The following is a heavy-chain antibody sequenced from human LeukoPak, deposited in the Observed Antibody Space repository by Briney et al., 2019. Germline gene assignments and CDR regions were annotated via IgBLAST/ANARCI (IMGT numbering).Heavy chain of an antibody. CDR3: TTDRVDSSGWYGLGDYYYGMDV. CDR2: IKSKTDGGTT. D-gene: IGHD6-19*01. V-gene: IGHV3-15*01. Sequence: PGTSLRLSCAASGFTFSNAWMSWVRQAPGKGLEWVGRIKSKTDGGTTDYAAPVKGRFTISRDDSKNTLYLQMNSLKTEDTAVYYCTTDRVDSSGWYGLGDYYYGMDVWGQGTTVTVSS. J-gene: IGHJ6*02. CDR1: GFTFSNAW.